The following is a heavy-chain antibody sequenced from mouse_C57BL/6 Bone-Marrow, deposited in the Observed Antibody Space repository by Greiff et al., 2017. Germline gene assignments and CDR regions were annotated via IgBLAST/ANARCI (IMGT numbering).Heavy chain of an antibody. CDR1: GFTFRSYC. Sequence: EVKLVESGGDLVKPGGSLKLSCAASGFTFRSYCMPWVRQTPDKRLEWVASISSGGGYTYYPDSVKGRFTISRDNAKNTLYLQMSSLTSEDTALYYCSRQVTSVQATWYFDVWGTGTTVTVSS. J-gene: IGHJ1*03. D-gene: IGHD2-2*01. CDR2: ISSGGGYT. V-gene: IGHV5-6*01. CDR3: SRQVTSVQATWYFDV.